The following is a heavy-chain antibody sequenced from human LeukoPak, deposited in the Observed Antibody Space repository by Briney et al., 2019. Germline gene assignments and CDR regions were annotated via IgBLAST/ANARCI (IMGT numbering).Heavy chain of an antibody. CDR2: VSGDGNRS. J-gene: IGHJ1*01. D-gene: IGHD2-21*02. CDR1: GFTFSVYW. CDR3: ARTYCGGDCYGYFQH. V-gene: IGHV3-74*01. Sequence: GGSLRLSCAASGFTFSVYWIYWVRQATGKGLVWVSRVSGDGNRSTYADSVKGRFTISRDNAKNTVYLQMNSLRAEDTAVYYCARTYCGGDCYGYFQHWGQGTLVTVSS.